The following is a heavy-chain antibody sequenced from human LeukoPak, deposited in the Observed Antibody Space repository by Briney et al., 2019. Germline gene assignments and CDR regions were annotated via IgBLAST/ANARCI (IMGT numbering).Heavy chain of an antibody. J-gene: IGHJ6*03. CDR1: GFTFSNAW. V-gene: IGHV3-15*01. CDR2: IKSKTDGGTT. CDR3: TTNELADYYYYYMDV. Sequence: GGSLRLSCAASGFTFSNAWMSGVRQAPGKGLEWVGRIKSKTDGGTTDYAAPVKGRFTISRNDSKNTLYLQMNSLKTEDTAVYYCTTNELADYYYYYMDVWGKGTTVTVSS.